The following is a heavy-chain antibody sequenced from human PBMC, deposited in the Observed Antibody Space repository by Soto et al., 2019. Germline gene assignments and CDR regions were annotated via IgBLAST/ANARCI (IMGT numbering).Heavy chain of an antibody. D-gene: IGHD3-10*01. V-gene: IGHV1-2*02. CDR3: ARDSGTMGRGVISPEHRPGDY. CDR2: INPNSGGT. Sequence: ASVKVSCKASGYTFIGYYMHWVRQAPGQGLAWMGWINPNSGGTNYAQKFQCRVTMTRNTSISTAYMELSRLISDDTAVHYCARDSGTMGRGVISPEHRPGDYWGQGTLVTVSS. CDR1: GYTFIGYY. J-gene: IGHJ4*02.